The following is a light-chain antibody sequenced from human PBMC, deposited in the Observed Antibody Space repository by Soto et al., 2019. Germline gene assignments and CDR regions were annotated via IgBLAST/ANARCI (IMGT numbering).Light chain of an antibody. CDR2: EVS. J-gene: IGLJ1*01. V-gene: IGLV2-14*01. Sequence: QSALTQPASVSGSPGQSITISCTGTSSDVGGYNYVSWYKQHPGKAPKLMIYEVSNRPSEVSNRFSASKSGNTASLTTSGLQAEDEADYYCSSYTSSSTPYVFGTGTKVTVL. CDR3: SSYTSSSTPYV. CDR1: SSDVGGYNY.